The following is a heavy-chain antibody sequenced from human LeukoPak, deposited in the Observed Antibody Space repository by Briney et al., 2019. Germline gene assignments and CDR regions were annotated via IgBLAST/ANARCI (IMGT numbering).Heavy chain of an antibody. V-gene: IGHV4-4*07. D-gene: IGHD3-22*01. CDR2: IHTSGST. CDR1: GGSISSYY. J-gene: IGHJ4*02. Sequence: SETLSLTCAFSGGSISSYYWSWIRQPAGKGLEWIGRIHTSGSTNYNPSLKSRVTMSVDTSKNQFSLKLSSVTAADTAVYYCARDVYYYDSSGRYYFDYWGQGTLVTVSS. CDR3: ARDVYYYDSSGRYYFDY.